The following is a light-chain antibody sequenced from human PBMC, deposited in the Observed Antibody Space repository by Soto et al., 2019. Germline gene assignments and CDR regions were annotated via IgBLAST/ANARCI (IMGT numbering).Light chain of an antibody. CDR2: DTS. CDR3: QQRQYWPPIT. Sequence: EIVLTQSPGTLSLSPGDRATLSCRASQSIRSSLAWYQQKPGQAPRLLIYDTSNRATGVPARFSGSGSGTDFTLTISSLEPEDCAIYYCQQRQYWPPITFGQGTRLEIK. J-gene: IGKJ5*01. V-gene: IGKV3-11*01. CDR1: QSIRSS.